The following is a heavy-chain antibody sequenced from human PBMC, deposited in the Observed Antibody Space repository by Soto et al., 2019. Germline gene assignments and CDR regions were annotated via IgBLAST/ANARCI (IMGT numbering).Heavy chain of an antibody. D-gene: IGHD2-2*01. Sequence: GGSLRLSCAASGFTFSSYAMSWVRQAPGKGLEWVSAISGSGGSTYYADSVKGRFTISRDNSKNTLYLQMNSLRAEDTAVYYCAKGVPAAFSTQLAAFDIWGQGTLVTVSS. V-gene: IGHV3-23*01. CDR2: ISGSGGST. CDR3: AKGVPAAFSTQLAAFDI. CDR1: GFTFSSYA. J-gene: IGHJ3*02.